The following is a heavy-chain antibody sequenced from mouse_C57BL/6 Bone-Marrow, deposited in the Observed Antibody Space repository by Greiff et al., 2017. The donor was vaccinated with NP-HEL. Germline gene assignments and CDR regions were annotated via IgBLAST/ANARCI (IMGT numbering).Heavy chain of an antibody. D-gene: IGHD1-3*01. J-gene: IGHJ4*01. CDR3: ARGSSVRAMDY. V-gene: IGHV1-81*01. CDR2: IYPRSGNT. Sequence: QVQLQQSGAELARPGASVKLSCKASGYTFTSYGISWVKQRTGQGLEWIGEIYPRSGNTYYNEKFKGKATLTADKSSSTAYMALRSLTSEDAAVYFCARGSSVRAMDYWGQGTSVTVSS. CDR1: GYTFTSYG.